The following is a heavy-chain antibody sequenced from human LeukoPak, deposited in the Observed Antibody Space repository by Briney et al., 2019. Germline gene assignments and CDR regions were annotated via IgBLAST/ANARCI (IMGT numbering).Heavy chain of an antibody. V-gene: IGHV4-39*01. D-gene: IGHD2-21*02. Sequence: SETLSLTCTVSGGSISSYYWGWIRQPPGKELEWIGSIYYSGSTYYNPSLKSRVTISVDTSKNQFSLKLSSVTAADTAVYYCARRAGGTASFYFDYWGQGALVTVSS. CDR3: ARRAGGTASFYFDY. CDR2: IYYSGST. J-gene: IGHJ4*02. CDR1: GGSISSYY.